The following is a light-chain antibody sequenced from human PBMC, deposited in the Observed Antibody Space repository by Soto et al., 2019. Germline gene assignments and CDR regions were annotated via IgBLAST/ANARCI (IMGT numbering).Light chain of an antibody. J-gene: IGLJ1*01. CDR1: SSDVGGYDY. Sequence: QSVLAQPASVSGSPGQSVTISCTGTSSDVGGYDYVSWYQHHPGKAPKLVIYDVTYRPSGVSDRFSGSKSANMASLTISGLQAEDEADYYCSSYTSSSNYVLGNGTKVTVL. CDR3: SSYTSSSNYV. CDR2: DVT. V-gene: IGLV2-14*01.